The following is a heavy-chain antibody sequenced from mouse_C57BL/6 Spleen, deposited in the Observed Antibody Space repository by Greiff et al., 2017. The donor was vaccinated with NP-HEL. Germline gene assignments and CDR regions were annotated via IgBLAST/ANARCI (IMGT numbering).Heavy chain of an antibody. CDR2: IRLKSDNYAT. D-gene: IGHD2-3*01. J-gene: IGHJ2*01. CDR1: GFTFSNYW. V-gene: IGHV6-3*01. CDR3: TDGYYYLDY. Sequence: EVKLEESGGGLVQPGGSMKLSCVASGFTFSNYWMNWVRQSPEKGLEWVAQIRLKSDNYATHYAESVKGRFTISRDDSKSSVYLQMNNLRAADTGIYYCTDGYYYLDYWRQGTTLTVSS.